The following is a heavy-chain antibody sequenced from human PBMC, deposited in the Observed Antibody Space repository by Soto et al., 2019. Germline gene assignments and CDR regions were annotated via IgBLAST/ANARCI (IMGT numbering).Heavy chain of an antibody. CDR2: ISAYNGNT. V-gene: IGHV1-18*01. J-gene: IGHJ4*02. Sequence: VKVSFKASGYTFTSYGISLLLHAPGQVLEWMGWISAYNGNTNYAQKLQGRVTMTTDTSTSTAYMELRSLRSDDTAVYYCARELRFLTGGDFDYWGQGTLVTVSS. CDR3: ARELRFLTGGDFDY. D-gene: IGHD4-17*01. CDR1: GYTFTSYG.